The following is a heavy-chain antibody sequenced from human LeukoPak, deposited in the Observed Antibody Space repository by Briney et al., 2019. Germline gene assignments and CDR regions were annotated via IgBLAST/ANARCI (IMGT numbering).Heavy chain of an antibody. J-gene: IGHJ5*02. CDR2: INPSGGST. CDR1: GYTFTSYY. D-gene: IGHD3-10*01. V-gene: IGHV1-46*01. CDR3: ARGGASRPDEEEYGSGSYYSSWFDP. Sequence: ASVKVSCKASGYTFTSYYMHWVRQAPEQGLEWMGIINPSGGSTSYAQKFQGRVTMTRDTSTSTVYMELSSLRSEDTAVYYCARGGASRPDEEEYGSGSYYSSWFDPWGQGTQVTVSS.